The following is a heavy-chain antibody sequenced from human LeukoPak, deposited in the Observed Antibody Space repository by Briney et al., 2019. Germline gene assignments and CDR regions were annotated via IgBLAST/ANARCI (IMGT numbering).Heavy chain of an antibody. J-gene: IGHJ5*02. CDR3: ASEAAAAYNWFDP. Sequence: GGSLRLSCAASGFTFSDYYMSWIRQAPGKGLEWVSYISSSGSTIYYADSVKGRFTISRDNAKNSLYLQMNSLRAEDTAVYYCASEAAAAYNWFDPWGQGTLDTVSS. CDR2: ISSSGSTI. CDR1: GFTFSDYY. V-gene: IGHV3-11*01. D-gene: IGHD6-13*01.